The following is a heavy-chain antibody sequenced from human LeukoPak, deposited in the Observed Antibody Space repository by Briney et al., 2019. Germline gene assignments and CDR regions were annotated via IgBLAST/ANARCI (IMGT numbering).Heavy chain of an antibody. V-gene: IGHV3-53*01. CDR1: GFTVSSNY. CDR2: IYSGGST. Sequence: GGSLRLSCAASGFTVSSNYMSWVRQTPGKGLEWVSVIYSGGSTYYADSVKGRFTISRDNSKNTLYLQMNSLRAEDTAVYYCARASPSTAVAGVYDYWGQGTLVTVSS. D-gene: IGHD6-19*01. CDR3: ARASPSTAVAGVYDY. J-gene: IGHJ4*02.